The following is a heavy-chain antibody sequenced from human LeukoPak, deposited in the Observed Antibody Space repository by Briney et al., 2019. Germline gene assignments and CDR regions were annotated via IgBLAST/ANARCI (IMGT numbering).Heavy chain of an antibody. J-gene: IGHJ6*03. V-gene: IGHV1-8*01. Sequence: ASVKVSCKASGYTFTSDDINWVRQATGQGLEWMGWMNPNSGNTGYAQKFQGRVTMTRNTSISTAYMELSSLRSEDTAVYYCARAPCRKSSIAARPRSGYYYYMDVWGKGTTVTVSS. CDR1: GYTFTSDD. CDR3: ARAPCRKSSIAARPRSGYYYYMDV. CDR2: MNPNSGNT. D-gene: IGHD6-6*01.